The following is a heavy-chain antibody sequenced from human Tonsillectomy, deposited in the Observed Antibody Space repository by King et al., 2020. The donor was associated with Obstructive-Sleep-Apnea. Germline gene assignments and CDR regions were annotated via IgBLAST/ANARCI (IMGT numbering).Heavy chain of an antibody. D-gene: IGHD4-17*01. CDR1: GFTFSTYG. J-gene: IGHJ4*02. Sequence: VQLVESGGGVVQPGRSLRLSCAASGFTFSTYGMHWVRQAPGKGLEWVAIIWFDGSNKYYADSVKGRFTISRDNSNNTLYLQMNSLRAEDTAVYYCARVPRGGDYFYFNYGGQGPLVTVSS. V-gene: IGHV3-33*01. CDR2: IWFDGSNK. CDR3: ARVPRGGDYFYFNY.